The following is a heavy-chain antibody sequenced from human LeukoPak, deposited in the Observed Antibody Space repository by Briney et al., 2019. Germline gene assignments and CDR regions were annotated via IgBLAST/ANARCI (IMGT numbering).Heavy chain of an antibody. CDR1: GFIFSSYS. CDR2: ISSGSGTT. CDR3: AKDRGNDYGVFDY. D-gene: IGHD4-17*01. Sequence: GGSLRLSCAASGFIFSSYSMNWVRQTPGKGLEWISYISSGSGTTYYGDSVQGRFITSRDNAKNSLHLQMNSLRAEDTGVYYCAKDRGNDYGVFDYWGQGILVTVSS. J-gene: IGHJ4*02. V-gene: IGHV3-48*01.